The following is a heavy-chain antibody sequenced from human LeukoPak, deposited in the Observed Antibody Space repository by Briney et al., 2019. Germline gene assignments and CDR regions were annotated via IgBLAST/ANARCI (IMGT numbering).Heavy chain of an antibody. CDR2: IRSKANSYAT. D-gene: IGHD2-21*02. CDR3: TRRSSRGRCGGDCYSDY. V-gene: IGHV3-73*01. CDR1: GFTFSGSA. J-gene: IGHJ4*02. Sequence: GGSLRLSCAASGFTFSGSAMHWVRQASGKGLEWVGRIRSKANSYATAYAASVKGRFTISRDDSKNTAYLQMNSLKTEDTAAYYCTRRSSRGRCGGDCYSDYWGQGTLVTVSS.